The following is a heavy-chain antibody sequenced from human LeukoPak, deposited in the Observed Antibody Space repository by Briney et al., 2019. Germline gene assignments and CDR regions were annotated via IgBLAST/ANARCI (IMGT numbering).Heavy chain of an antibody. CDR2: ISGRGGST. J-gene: IGHJ4*02. V-gene: IGHV3-23*01. Sequence: GGAPRLSCAAPGFTLCSHSKGWGRQGPGKGLEWVSAISGRGGSTYYADSVKGRFTISRDNSKNTLYLQMNSLRAEDTAVYYCATANDYWGQGTLVTVSS. CDR3: ATANDY. CDR1: GFTLCSHS.